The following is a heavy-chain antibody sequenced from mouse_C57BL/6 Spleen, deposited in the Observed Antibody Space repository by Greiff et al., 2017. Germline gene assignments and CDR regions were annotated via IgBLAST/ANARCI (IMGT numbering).Heavy chain of an antibody. CDR2: IDPSDSET. D-gene: IGHD2-3*01. Sequence: VQLQQPGAELVRPGSSVKLSCKASGYTFTSYWMHWVKQRPIQGLEWIGNIDPSDSETNYNQKFKDKATLTVDKSSSTAYMQLSSLTSEDSAVYYCARSEIYDGYYGAYWGQGTLVTVSA. CDR1: GYTFTSYW. J-gene: IGHJ3*01. V-gene: IGHV1-52*01. CDR3: ARSEIYDGYYGAY.